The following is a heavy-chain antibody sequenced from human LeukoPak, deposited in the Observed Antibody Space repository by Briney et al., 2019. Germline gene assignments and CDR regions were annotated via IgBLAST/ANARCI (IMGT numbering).Heavy chain of an antibody. V-gene: IGHV4-59*01. J-gene: IGHJ6*03. D-gene: IGHD2-15*01. CDR2: IYYSGST. Sequence: SETLSLTCTVSGGSISSYYWRWLRQPPGKGLEWIGYIYYSGSTNYNPSLKSRVTISVDTSKNQFSLKLSSVTAADTAVYYCARGMAATFLYCYYYYMDVWGKGTTVTVSS. CDR1: GGSISSYY. CDR3: ARGMAATFLYCYYYYMDV.